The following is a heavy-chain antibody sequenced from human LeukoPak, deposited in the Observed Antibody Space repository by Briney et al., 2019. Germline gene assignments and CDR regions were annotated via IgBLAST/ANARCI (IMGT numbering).Heavy chain of an antibody. CDR2: IKSKTDGGTT. D-gene: IGHD3-3*01. V-gene: IGHV3-15*01. CDR1: GFTFSNAW. J-gene: IGHJ4*02. Sequence: PGGSLRLSCAASGFTFSNAWMSWVRQAPGKGLEWVGRIKSKTDGGTTDYAAPVNGRFTISRDDSKNTLYLQMNSLKTEDTAVYYCTTDPSVIEWLDYWGQGTLVTVSS. CDR3: TTDPSVIEWLDY.